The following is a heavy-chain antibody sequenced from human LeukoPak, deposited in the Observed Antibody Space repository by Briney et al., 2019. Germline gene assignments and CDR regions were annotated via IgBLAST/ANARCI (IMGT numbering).Heavy chain of an antibody. CDR3: ARGPRRIAAAGYYGMDV. V-gene: IGHV4-59*01. J-gene: IGHJ6*02. CDR1: DDAISSYF. D-gene: IGHD6-13*01. CDR2: IYNSGST. Sequence: PSETLSLTCSVSDDAISSYFWGWIRQPPGKGLEWIGYIYNSGSTKNNPSLKSRVTISIDTSKNQLSLRLSSVTAADTAVYYCARGPRRIAAAGYYGMDVWGQGTTVTVSS.